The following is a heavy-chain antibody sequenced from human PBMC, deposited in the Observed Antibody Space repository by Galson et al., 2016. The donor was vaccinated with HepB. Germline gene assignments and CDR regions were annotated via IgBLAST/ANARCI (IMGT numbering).Heavy chain of an antibody. J-gene: IGHJ6*02. CDR2: TYFRSKWYN. CDR3: ARAAGYYILTARGKVFHYYGLDV. D-gene: IGHD3-9*01. CDR1: GDSVSSSSAA. Sequence: CAISGDSVSSSSAAWNWIRQSPSRGLEWLGRTYFRSKWYNDYAVFVKSRITIKPDTSKNQFSLQLNSVTPEDTSVYYCARAAGYYILTARGKVFHYYGLDVWGQGTTVTVSS. V-gene: IGHV6-1*01.